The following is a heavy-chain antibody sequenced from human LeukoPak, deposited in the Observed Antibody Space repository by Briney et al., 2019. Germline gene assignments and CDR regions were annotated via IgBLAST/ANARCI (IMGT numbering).Heavy chain of an antibody. D-gene: IGHD2/OR15-2a*01. CDR1: GFTFGTYA. V-gene: IGHV3-23*01. Sequence: GGSLRLSCAASGFTFGTYAMFWVRQAPGKGLEGVSSISGGGHFTYYASSVKGRFTISRDNSKNTLYLQMNSLGAEDTATYHCAKVGSDKYFFDYWGQGTPVTVSS. CDR3: AKVGSDKYFFDY. CDR2: ISGGGHFT. J-gene: IGHJ4*02.